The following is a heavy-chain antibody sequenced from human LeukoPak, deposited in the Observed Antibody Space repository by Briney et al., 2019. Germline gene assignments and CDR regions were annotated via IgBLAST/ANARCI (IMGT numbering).Heavy chain of an antibody. CDR3: ARARSGWYFIDY. CDR2: IYYSGGT. Sequence: PSETLSLTCTVSGGSISSYYWSWIRQPPGKGLEWIGYIYYSGGTNYNPSLKSRVTISVDTSKNQFSLKLSSVTAADTAVYYCARARSGWYFIDYWGQGTLVTVSS. V-gene: IGHV4-59*01. J-gene: IGHJ4*02. D-gene: IGHD6-19*01. CDR1: GGSISSYY.